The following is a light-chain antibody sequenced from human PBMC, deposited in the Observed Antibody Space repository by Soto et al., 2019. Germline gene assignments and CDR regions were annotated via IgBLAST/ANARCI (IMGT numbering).Light chain of an antibody. CDR2: SAS. Sequence: DIQMTQSPSFLSASAGDRVTIFCRASQSISNFLHWYQQKPGKAPKILIYSASKLESGVPPRFGGSGSGTDFTLTISSLQPEDFATYYCQQSYRNPRTFGLGTRVEIK. CDR3: QQSYRNPRT. J-gene: IGKJ1*01. CDR1: QSISNF. V-gene: IGKV1-39*01.